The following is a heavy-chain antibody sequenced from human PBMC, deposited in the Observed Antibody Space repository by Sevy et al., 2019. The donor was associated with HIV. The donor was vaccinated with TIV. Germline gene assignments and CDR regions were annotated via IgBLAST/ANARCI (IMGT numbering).Heavy chain of an antibody. D-gene: IGHD6-13*01. CDR3: VRAIAAAGSF. V-gene: IGHV3-7*01. CDR2: IKQDGSVK. CDR1: GFSLNNYW. Sequence: GGSLRLSCAVSGFSLNNYWMNWVRQAPGKGLEWVANIKQDGSVKYYVDSVKGRFTISRDNARNLLYLQMNSLRVEDTALYYCVRAIAAAGSFWGQGTLVTVSS. J-gene: IGHJ4*02.